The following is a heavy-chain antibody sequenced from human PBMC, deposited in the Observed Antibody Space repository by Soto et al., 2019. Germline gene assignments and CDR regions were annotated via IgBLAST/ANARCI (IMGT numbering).Heavy chain of an antibody. CDR1: GFTFSSYD. CDR2: IGTAGDT. D-gene: IGHD3-22*01. CDR3: ARAIGPTLFDY. Sequence: RWSLRLSCAASGFTFSSYDMHWFRQGPGKGLEWVSAIGTAGDTNYAGSVKGRFTISRENAKNSLYLQMNSLRAGDTAIYFCARAIGPTLFDYWGQGTLVTVSS. V-gene: IGHV3-13*04. J-gene: IGHJ4*02.